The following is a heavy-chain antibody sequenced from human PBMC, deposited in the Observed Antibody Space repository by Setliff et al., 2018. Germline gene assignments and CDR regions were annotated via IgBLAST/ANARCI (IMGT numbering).Heavy chain of an antibody. Sequence: PSETLSLTCSLSGDSISSSPYHWGWIRQSPGKGLEWIGNIYYNGDTNGNPSLKSRVTVSVDTSRDQFSLSLSSVTAADTAIYYCARVRVVQGYYEFDHWGQGTLVTVSS. CDR1: GDSISSSPYH. J-gene: IGHJ4*02. V-gene: IGHV4-39*07. CDR2: IYYNGDT. D-gene: IGHD3-3*01. CDR3: ARVRVVQGYYEFDH.